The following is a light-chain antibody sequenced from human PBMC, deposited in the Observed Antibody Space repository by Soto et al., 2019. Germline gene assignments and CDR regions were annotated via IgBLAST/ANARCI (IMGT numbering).Light chain of an antibody. CDR3: SSSTSRTTRV. CDR1: SSDVGGYNY. V-gene: IGLV2-14*01. CDR2: EVT. Sequence: QSVLTQPASVSGSPGQSITISCTGTSSDVGGYNYVSWYQQHPGKGPKLMIYEVTNRPSGVSFRFSGSKSGNTASLTISGLQAEDEADYYCSSSTSRTTRVFGGGTKLTVL. J-gene: IGLJ2*01.